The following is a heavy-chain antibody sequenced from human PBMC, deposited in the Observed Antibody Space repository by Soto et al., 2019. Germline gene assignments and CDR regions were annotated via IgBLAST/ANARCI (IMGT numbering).Heavy chain of an antibody. CDR3: ARVYGYVPDGMDV. Sequence: QVQLVESGGGVVQPGRSLRLSCAASGFTFSSYGMHWGRQAPGKGLEWVAVIWYDGSNKYYADSVKGRFTISRDNSKNMLYLLMISWRAEVTAVYYCARVYGYVPDGMDVWGKGTTVTVSS. CDR2: IWYDGSNK. D-gene: IGHD5-18*01. CDR1: GFTFSSYG. V-gene: IGHV3-33*01. J-gene: IGHJ6*04.